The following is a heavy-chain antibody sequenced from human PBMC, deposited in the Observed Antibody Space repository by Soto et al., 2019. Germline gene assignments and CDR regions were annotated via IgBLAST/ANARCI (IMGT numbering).Heavy chain of an antibody. J-gene: IGHJ5*02. CDR1: GGSISSSSYY. CDR2: IYYSGST. Sequence: SETLSLTCTVSGGSISSSSYYWGWIRQPPGKGLEWIGSIYYSGSTYYNPSLKSRVTISVDTSKNQFSLKLSSVTAADTAVYYCAREGDLQVLWFGELPDKSWFDPWGQGTLVTVSS. D-gene: IGHD3-10*01. CDR3: AREGDLQVLWFGELPDKSWFDP. V-gene: IGHV4-39*02.